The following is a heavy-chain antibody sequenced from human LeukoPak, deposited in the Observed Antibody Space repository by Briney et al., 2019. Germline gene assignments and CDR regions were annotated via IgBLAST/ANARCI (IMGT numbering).Heavy chain of an antibody. V-gene: IGHV3-23*01. Sequence: PGGSLRLSCAASGFTFANYAMSWVRQGLGKGLEWVSTISHSGGRTDYADSVKGRFAISRDSSKNTLYLQMNGLRGDDTAIYYCAKDDGGSPPDAFDIWGQGTLVSVSS. CDR3: AKDDGGSPPDAFDI. J-gene: IGHJ3*02. CDR2: ISHSGGRT. CDR1: GFTFANYA. D-gene: IGHD1-26*01.